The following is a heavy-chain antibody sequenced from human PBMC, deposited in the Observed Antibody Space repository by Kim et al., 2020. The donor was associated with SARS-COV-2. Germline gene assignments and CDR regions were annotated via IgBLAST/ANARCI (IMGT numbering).Heavy chain of an antibody. V-gene: IGHV4-59*01. CDR1: GGSISSYY. CDR3: ARVRSGWAFDI. J-gene: IGHJ3*02. CDR2: IYYSGST. D-gene: IGHD6-19*01. Sequence: SETLSLTCTVSGGSISSYYWSWIRQPPGKGLEWIGYIYYSGSTNYNPSLKSRVTISVDTSKNQFSLKLSSVTAADTAVYYCARVRSGWAFDIWGQGTMVTVSS.